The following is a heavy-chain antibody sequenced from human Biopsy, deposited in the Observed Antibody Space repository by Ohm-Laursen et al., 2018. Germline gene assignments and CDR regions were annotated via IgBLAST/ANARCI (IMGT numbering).Heavy chain of an antibody. J-gene: IGHJ6*02. CDR1: GYNFGNYY. D-gene: IGHD2-21*01. Sequence: GASVKVSCKASGYNFGNYYINWVRKVPGQGLEWLGVINPVAEATMYAQKFQDRITMTRDTSTNTVYMDLTSLTSEATAVYYFARESPLRLGVCGAIRCFKEVFGMDVWGQGTTVTVSS. CDR3: ARESPLRLGVCGAIRCFKEVFGMDV. CDR2: INPVAEAT. V-gene: IGHV1-46*01.